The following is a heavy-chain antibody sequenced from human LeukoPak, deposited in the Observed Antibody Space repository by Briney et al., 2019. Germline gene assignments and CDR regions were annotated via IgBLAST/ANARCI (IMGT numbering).Heavy chain of an antibody. J-gene: IGHJ5*02. CDR2: INSDGSST. Sequence: GGSLRLSCAASGFTFSSYWMHWVRQAPGKGLVWVSRINSDGSSTSYADSVKGRFTISRDNAKNTLYLQMNSLRAEDTAVYYCARDRAVAYEYNWFDPWGQGTLVTISS. CDR1: GFTFSSYW. CDR3: ARDRAVAYEYNWFDP. V-gene: IGHV3-74*01. D-gene: IGHD5-12*01.